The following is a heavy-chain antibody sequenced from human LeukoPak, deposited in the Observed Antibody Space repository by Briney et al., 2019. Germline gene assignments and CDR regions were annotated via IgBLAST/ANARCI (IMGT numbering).Heavy chain of an antibody. CDR1: GFTFSRYA. D-gene: IGHD3-10*01. V-gene: IGHV3-23*01. J-gene: IGHJ4*02. CDR3: AKDRYGSGSYYFDY. CDR2: VSGSGGRT. Sequence: GGSLRLSCAASGFTFSRYAMSWVGQAPGKGLEWVSAVSGSGGRTYYADSVKGRFTISRDNSKNTLYVQMNSLRAEDTAIYYCAKDRYGSGSYYFDYWGQGTLVTVSS.